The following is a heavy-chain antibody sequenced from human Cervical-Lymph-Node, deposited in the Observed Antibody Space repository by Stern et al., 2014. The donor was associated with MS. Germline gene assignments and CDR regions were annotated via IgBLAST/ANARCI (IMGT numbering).Heavy chain of an antibody. Sequence: VQLVESGGGVVQPGRSLRLSCAASGFTFSSYGMHWVRQAPGKGLEWVAGIWYDGSNKYYADSVKGRFTISRDNSKNTLYLQMNSLRAEDTAVYYCARGGDVRGVMLDYWGQGTLVTVSS. V-gene: IGHV3-33*01. CDR3: ARGGDVRGVMLDY. J-gene: IGHJ4*02. D-gene: IGHD3-10*01. CDR2: IWYDGSNK. CDR1: GFTFSSYG.